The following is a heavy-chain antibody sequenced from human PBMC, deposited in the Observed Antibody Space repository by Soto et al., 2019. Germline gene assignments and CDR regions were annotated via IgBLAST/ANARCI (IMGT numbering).Heavy chain of an antibody. Sequence: GGSLRLSCAASGLTFSSYAMHWVRQAPGKGLEWVAVISYDGSNKYYADSVKGRFTISRDNSKNTLYLQMNSLRAEDTAVYYCARDCSSTSCPTYGMDVWGQGTPVTVSS. J-gene: IGHJ6*02. CDR1: GLTFSSYA. V-gene: IGHV3-30-3*01. CDR3: ARDCSSTSCPTYGMDV. CDR2: ISYDGSNK. D-gene: IGHD2-2*01.